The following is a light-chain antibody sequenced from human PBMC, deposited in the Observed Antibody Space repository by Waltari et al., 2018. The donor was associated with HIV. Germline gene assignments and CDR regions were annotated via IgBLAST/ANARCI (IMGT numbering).Light chain of an antibody. Sequence: EIVMTQSPATLSVSPGERATLSCRASQSVSSNLAWYQQKHGQAPRLLIYGASTRATGIPARFSGSGSETEFTLTISSLQSEDFAVYYCQQYNNWPRTFGQGTKVEIK. CDR1: QSVSSN. J-gene: IGKJ1*01. CDR2: GAS. CDR3: QQYNNWPRT. V-gene: IGKV3-15*01.